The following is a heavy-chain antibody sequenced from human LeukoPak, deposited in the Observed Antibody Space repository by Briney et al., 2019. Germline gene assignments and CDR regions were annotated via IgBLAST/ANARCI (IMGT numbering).Heavy chain of an antibody. V-gene: IGHV3-7*03. D-gene: IGHD6-13*01. J-gene: IGHJ4*02. CDR2: IKQDGSEE. Sequence: GGSLRLSCAASGFTFSSYWMSWDRQAPGKGLEWVANIKQDGSEEYYVDSVKGRFTISRDNAKNSLYLQMNSLRAEDTAVYYCAKDGPRGNYWGQGTLVTVSS. CDR3: AKDGPRGNY. CDR1: GFTFSSYW.